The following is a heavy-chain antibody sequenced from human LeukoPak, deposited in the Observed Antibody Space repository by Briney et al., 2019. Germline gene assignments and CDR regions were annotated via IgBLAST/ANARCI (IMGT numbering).Heavy chain of an antibody. V-gene: IGHV1-2*02. CDR2: INPNSGDT. CDR3: ARYYDRDGDAFDI. Sequence: ASVKVSCKASGYTFTGYYMHWVRQAPGQGLEWMGWINPNSGDTNYAQKFQGRVTMTRDTSISTAYMELSRLRSDDTAVYYCARYYDRDGDAFDIWGQGTMVTVSS. J-gene: IGHJ3*02. CDR1: GYTFTGYY. D-gene: IGHD3-22*01.